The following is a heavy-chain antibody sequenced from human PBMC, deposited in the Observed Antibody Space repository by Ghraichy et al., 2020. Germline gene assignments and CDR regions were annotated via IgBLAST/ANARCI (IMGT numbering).Heavy chain of an antibody. CDR1: GYTFTSYS. Sequence: ASVKVSCKASGYTFTSYSIQWVRQAPGQRLEWMGWINADNGNTKHSPKFQGRVTITRDTTASTAYMEMSSLRSEDTVVYYCAREHDSWSDYSFDYWGQGTLVTVSS. J-gene: IGHJ4*02. CDR3: AREHDSWSDYSFDY. CDR2: INADNGNT. D-gene: IGHD3-3*01. V-gene: IGHV1-3*01.